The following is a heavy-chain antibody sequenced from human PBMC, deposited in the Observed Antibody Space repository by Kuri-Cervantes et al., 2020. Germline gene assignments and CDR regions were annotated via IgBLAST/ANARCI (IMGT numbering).Heavy chain of an antibody. V-gene: IGHV3-21*01. D-gene: IGHD2-15*01. J-gene: IGHJ4*02. CDR2: ISSSSSYI. Sequence: GESLKISCAASGFTFSSYWMSWVRQAPGKGLEWVSAISSSSSYIYYADSVKGRFTISRDNAKNSLYLQMNSLRAEDTAVYYCARGSATVSTTNDYWGQGTLVTVSS. CDR3: ARGSATVSTTNDY. CDR1: GFTFSSYW.